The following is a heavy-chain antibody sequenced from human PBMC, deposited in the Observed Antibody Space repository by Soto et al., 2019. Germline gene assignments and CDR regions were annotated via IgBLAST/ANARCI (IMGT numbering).Heavy chain of an antibody. D-gene: IGHD3-10*01. CDR1: GGTFSSYA. CDR2: IIPILGTA. V-gene: IGHV1-69*10. J-gene: IGHJ4*02. Sequence: SVKVSCKASGGTFSSYAISWVRQAPGQGLEWMGGIIPILGTANYAQKFQGRVTITADKSTSTAYMELSSLRSEDTAVYYCARDSPYYYGSGSSSWGQGTLVTVSS. CDR3: ARDSPYYYGSGSSS.